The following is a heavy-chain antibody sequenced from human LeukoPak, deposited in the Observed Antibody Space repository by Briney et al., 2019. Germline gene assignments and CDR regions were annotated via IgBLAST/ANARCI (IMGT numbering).Heavy chain of an antibody. D-gene: IGHD2-15*01. Sequence: PGGSLRLSCAASGFTFSSYWMSWVRQAPGKGLEWVAFIRFDGSNEYYADSVKGRFTISRDNSKNILYLQMNSLRAEDTAVYFCAKDPPRVAALFFKEDYWGQGTLVTVSS. CDR1: GFTFSSYW. CDR3: AKDPPRVAALFFKEDY. J-gene: IGHJ4*02. CDR2: IRFDGSNE. V-gene: IGHV3-30*02.